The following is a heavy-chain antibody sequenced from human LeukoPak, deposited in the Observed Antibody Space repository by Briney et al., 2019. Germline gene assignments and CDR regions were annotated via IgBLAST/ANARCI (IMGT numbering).Heavy chain of an antibody. J-gene: IGHJ4*02. CDR2: INPNSGGT. V-gene: IGHV1-2*06. Sequence: ASVKVSCKASGYTFTDYNIHWIRQAPGQGLEWMGRINPNSGGTNYAQKFQGRVTMTRDTSISTAYMELSSLRSEDTAVHYCARSMIRGVTYYFDYWGQGTLVTVSS. D-gene: IGHD3-10*01. CDR1: GYTFTDYN. CDR3: ARSMIRGVTYYFDY.